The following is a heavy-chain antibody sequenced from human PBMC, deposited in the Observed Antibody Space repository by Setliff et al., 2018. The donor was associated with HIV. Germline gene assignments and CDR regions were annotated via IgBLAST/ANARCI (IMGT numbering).Heavy chain of an antibody. Sequence: PGGSLRLSCAVSGFTFEDYGMSWVRQAPGKGLEWVSGINWNGGSTGYVDSVKGRFTISRDNAKNSLYLQMNSLRAGDMALYYCVREEGGLYGMDVWGQGTTVTVSS. CDR2: INWNGGST. CDR1: GFTFEDYG. D-gene: IGHD3-16*01. V-gene: IGHV3-20*04. J-gene: IGHJ6*02. CDR3: VREEGGLYGMDV.